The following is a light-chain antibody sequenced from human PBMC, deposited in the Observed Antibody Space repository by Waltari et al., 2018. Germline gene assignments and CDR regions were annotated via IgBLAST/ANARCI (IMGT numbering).Light chain of an antibody. V-gene: IGLV2-14*03. CDR3: TSYTSSRTRV. Sequence: QSALTQPASVSGSPGQSIPISCTGTSRDVGCYNYVSWYQQYPGKAPKLMIYDVSNRPSGVSNRFSGSKSGNTASLTISGLQAEDEADYYCTSYTSSRTRVFGGGTKLTVL. CDR2: DVS. CDR1: SRDVGCYNY. J-gene: IGLJ3*02.